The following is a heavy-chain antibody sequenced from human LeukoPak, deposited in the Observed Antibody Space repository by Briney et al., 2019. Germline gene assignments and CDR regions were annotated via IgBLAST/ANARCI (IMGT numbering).Heavy chain of an antibody. CDR1: GYTFTGYY. J-gene: IGHJ4*02. CDR3: ARGYLVGLYGGNSEFGY. D-gene: IGHD4-23*01. V-gene: IGHV1-2*02. CDR2: INPNSGGT. Sequence: ASVKVSCKASGYTFTGYYMHWVRQAPGQGLEWMGWINPNSGGTNYAQKFQGRVTMTRDTSISTAYMELSRLRSEDTAVYYCARGYLVGLYGGNSEFGYWGQGTLVTVSS.